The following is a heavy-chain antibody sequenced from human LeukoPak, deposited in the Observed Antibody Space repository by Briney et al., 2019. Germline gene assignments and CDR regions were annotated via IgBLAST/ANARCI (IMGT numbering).Heavy chain of an antibody. CDR2: ISYDGSNK. D-gene: IGHD6-6*01. J-gene: IGHJ4*02. Sequence: GGSLRLSCAASGFTFSSYAMHWVRQAPGKGLEWVAVISYDGSNKYYADSVKGRFAISRDNSKNTLYLQMNSLRAEDTAVYYCARDGEQLVPGVGYFDYWGQGTPVTVSS. CDR3: ARDGEQLVPGVGYFDY. V-gene: IGHV3-30*09. CDR1: GFTFSSYA.